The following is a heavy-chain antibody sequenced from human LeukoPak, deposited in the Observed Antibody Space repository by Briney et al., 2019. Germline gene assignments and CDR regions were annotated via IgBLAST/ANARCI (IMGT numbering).Heavy chain of an antibody. CDR3: ARDGRTGKNYGMDV. Sequence: GASVKVSCKASEYTFTAYYMHWVRQAPGQGLEWMGWINPKSADTNYAQKFQGRVTMTRDTSISTAYMELSRLRSDDTAVFYCARDGRTGKNYGMDVWGQGTTVTVSS. J-gene: IGHJ6*02. CDR1: EYTFTAYY. CDR2: INPKSADT. D-gene: IGHD1-1*01. V-gene: IGHV1-2*02.